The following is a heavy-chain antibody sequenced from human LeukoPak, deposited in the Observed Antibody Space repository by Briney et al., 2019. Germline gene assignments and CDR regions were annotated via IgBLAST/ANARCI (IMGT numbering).Heavy chain of an antibody. J-gene: IGHJ4*02. Sequence: GGSLRLSCAASGFTFSDYYMSWIRQAPGKGLEWVSYISSSGSTIYYADSVKGRFSISRDNAKNSLYLQLNSLRAEDTAVYYCARARTLYYFDYWGQGTLVTVSS. CDR1: GFTFSDYY. CDR2: ISSSGSTI. D-gene: IGHD2/OR15-2a*01. V-gene: IGHV3-11*01. CDR3: ARARTLYYFDY.